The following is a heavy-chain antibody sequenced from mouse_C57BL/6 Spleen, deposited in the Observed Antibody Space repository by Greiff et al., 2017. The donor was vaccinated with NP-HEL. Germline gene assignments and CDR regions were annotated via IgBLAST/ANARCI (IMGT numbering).Heavy chain of an antibody. CDR1: GFTFSSYT. CDR2: ISSGGGNT. Sequence: EVKLVESGGGLVKPGGSLKLSCAASGFTFSSYTMSWVRQTPEKRLEWVATISSGGGNTYYPDSVKGRFTISRDNAKNTLYLQMSSLRSEDTALYYCARHGGNFDYWGQGTTLTVSS. J-gene: IGHJ2*01. CDR3: ARHGGNFDY. V-gene: IGHV5-9*01.